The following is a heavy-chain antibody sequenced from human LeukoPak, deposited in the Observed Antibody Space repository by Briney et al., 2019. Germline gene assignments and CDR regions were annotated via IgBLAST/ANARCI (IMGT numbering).Heavy chain of an antibody. J-gene: IGHJ3*02. Sequence: GGSLRLSCAASGFTFSSYSMNWVRQAPGKGLEWVAFIRYDGSNKYYADSVKGRFTISRDNSKNTLYLQMNSLRAEDTAVYYSSKSFWSGAGASDAFDIWGQGTMVTVSS. CDR2: IRYDGSNK. CDR1: GFTFSSYS. D-gene: IGHD3-3*01. V-gene: IGHV3-30*02. CDR3: SKSFWSGAGASDAFDI.